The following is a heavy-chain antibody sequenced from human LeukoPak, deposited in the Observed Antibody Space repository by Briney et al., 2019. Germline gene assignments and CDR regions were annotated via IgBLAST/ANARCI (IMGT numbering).Heavy chain of an antibody. D-gene: IGHD3-22*01. CDR2: ISDSGGST. V-gene: IGHV3-23*01. Sequence: GGSLRLSCAASGFTFSSYAMSWVRQAPGKGLEWVSAISDSGGSTYYADSVKGRFTISRDDSKNTLYLQMNSLRAEDTAVYYCAKQRVYDSFDYWGQGTLVTVSS. J-gene: IGHJ4*02. CDR1: GFTFSSYA. CDR3: AKQRVYDSFDY.